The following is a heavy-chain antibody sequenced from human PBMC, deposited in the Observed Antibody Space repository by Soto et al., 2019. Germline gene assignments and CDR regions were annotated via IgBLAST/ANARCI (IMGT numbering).Heavy chain of an antibody. CDR1: GFTVNSNY. J-gene: IGHJ6*01. D-gene: IGHD1-26*01. Sequence: EVQVLATGGGLIQPGGSLRLSCAASGFTVNSNYMSWVRQAPGEGLQWVSITNTGGTTYYADSVRGRFTVSRDNSKNPLYRQMNGLRAEVTAVYSFAKGDGFFLAVWCQGTTVSFSS. CDR3: AKGDGFFLAV. CDR2: TNTGGTT. V-gene: IGHV3-53*02.